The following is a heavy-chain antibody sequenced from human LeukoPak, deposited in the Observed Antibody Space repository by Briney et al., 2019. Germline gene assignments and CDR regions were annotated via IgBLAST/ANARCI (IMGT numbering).Heavy chain of an antibody. CDR3: AALSFNYYDSSGYSPYYFDY. V-gene: IGHV1-58*02. J-gene: IGHJ4*02. CDR2: IVVGSDNT. CDR1: GFTFTSSA. D-gene: IGHD3-22*01. Sequence: GTSVKVSCKASGFTFTSSAMQWVRQARGQRLEWIGWIVVGSDNTNYAQKFQERVTITRDMSTSTAYMELSSLRSEDTAVYYCAALSFNYYDSSGYSPYYFDYWGQGTLVTVSS.